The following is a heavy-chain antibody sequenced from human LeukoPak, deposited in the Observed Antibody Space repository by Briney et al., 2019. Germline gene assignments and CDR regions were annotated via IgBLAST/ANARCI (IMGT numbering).Heavy chain of an antibody. V-gene: IGHV3-7*03. CDR3: ATSRTFDY. CDR1: GFTFSSFW. D-gene: IGHD1-7*01. CDR2: IRQDGSEK. J-gene: IGHJ4*02. Sequence: PGGSLRLSCAASGFTFSSFWMSWVRQAPGKGLEWVANIRQDGSEKYYVDSVKGRFTISRDNAQNSLYLQMNSLRVEDTAVYYCATSRTFDYWGQGTLVTVSS.